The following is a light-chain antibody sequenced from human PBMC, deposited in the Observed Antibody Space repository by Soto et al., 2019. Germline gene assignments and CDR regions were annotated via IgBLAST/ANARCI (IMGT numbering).Light chain of an antibody. J-gene: IGKJ3*01. V-gene: IGKV1-33*01. CDR3: QQYYHLLT. CDR2: DAS. Sequence: DIQMTQSPSSLSASVGDRVTITCQASQDISNHLNWYQQKAGKAPKLLIYDASSLETGVPSRFSGSGSGTHFTFTISSLQPEDFATYYCQQYYHLLTFGPGTKVDIK. CDR1: QDISNH.